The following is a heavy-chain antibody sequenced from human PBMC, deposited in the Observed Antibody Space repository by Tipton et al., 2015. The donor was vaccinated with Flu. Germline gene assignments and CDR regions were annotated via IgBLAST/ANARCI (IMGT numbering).Heavy chain of an antibody. CDR1: GFTFSSYA. D-gene: IGHD1-26*01. Sequence: QLVQSGGGLVQPGGSLRLSCAASGFTFSSYAMHWVRQAPGKGLEYVSAISSHEGSTYYANSVKGRFTISRDNSKNTLYLQMGSLRAEDMAVYYCARGGIVGDSGSHYYYGMDVWGQGTTVTVSS. CDR2: ISSHEGST. V-gene: IGHV3-64*01. CDR3: ARGGIVGDSGSHYYYGMDV. J-gene: IGHJ6*02.